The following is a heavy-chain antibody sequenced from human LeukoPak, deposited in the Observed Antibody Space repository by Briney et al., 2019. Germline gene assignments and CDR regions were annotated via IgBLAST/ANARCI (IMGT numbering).Heavy chain of an antibody. J-gene: IGHJ5*02. CDR1: GFTVSSNY. V-gene: IGHV3-66*01. CDR3: ARGIGYGDSWFDP. CDR2: IYSGGST. Sequence: GGSLRLSCAASGFTVSSNYMSWVRQAPGKGLEWVSVIYSGGSTYYADSVKGRFTISRDNSKDTLYLQMNSLRAEDTAVYYCARGIGYGDSWFDPWGQGTLVTVSS. D-gene: IGHD4-17*01.